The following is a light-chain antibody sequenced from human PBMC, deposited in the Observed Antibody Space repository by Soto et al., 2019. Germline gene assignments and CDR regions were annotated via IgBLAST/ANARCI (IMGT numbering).Light chain of an antibody. V-gene: IGLV2-14*01. Sequence: QSALTQPASVSGSPGQSITISCTGTSSDVGGYNYVSWYQQHPGKAPKLMIYEVSYRPSGVSNRFSGSKSGNTASLTISGLQAEDEADYYCSSYISSSTLVVFGGGTKLTDL. CDR1: SSDVGGYNY. J-gene: IGLJ2*01. CDR2: EVS. CDR3: SSYISSSTLVV.